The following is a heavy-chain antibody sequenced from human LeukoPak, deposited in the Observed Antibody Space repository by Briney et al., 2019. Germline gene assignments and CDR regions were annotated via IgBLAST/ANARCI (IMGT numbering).Heavy chain of an antibody. CDR3: AKDVGKWESLHFFDY. CDR2: ISGSGAST. CDR1: GFTFSTNA. J-gene: IGHJ4*02. D-gene: IGHD1-26*01. Sequence: GGSLRLSCLTSGFTFSTNAMSWVRRAPGKGLEWISGISGSGASTYYADSVTGRFTISRDNSRNTLYLQMNSLRGDDTAVYYCAKDVGKWESLHFFDYWGQGTLVTVSS. V-gene: IGHV3-23*01.